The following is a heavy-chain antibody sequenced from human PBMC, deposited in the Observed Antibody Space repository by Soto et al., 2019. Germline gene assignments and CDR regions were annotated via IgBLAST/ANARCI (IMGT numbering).Heavy chain of an antibody. CDR3: ARDRDLGQWLARRVDAFDI. D-gene: IGHD6-19*01. V-gene: IGHV3-21*01. Sequence: EVQLMESGGGLVKPGGSLRLSCAASGFTFSSYSMNWVRQAPGKGLEWVSSISSSSSYIYYADSVKGRFTISRDNAKNSLYLQMNSLRAEDTAVYYCARDRDLGQWLARRVDAFDIWGQGTMVTVSS. CDR1: GFTFSSYS. J-gene: IGHJ3*02. CDR2: ISSSSSYI.